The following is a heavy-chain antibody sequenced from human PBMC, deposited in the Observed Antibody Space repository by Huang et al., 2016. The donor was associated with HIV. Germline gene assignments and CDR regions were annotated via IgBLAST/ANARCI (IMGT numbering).Heavy chain of an antibody. CDR2: INHRGST. CDR3: ARERMMSWLDDHDAFDI. J-gene: IGHJ3*02. V-gene: IGHV4-34*01. Sequence: QVQLQQWGAGLLKPSETLSLTCAVYGGSFSGYYWSRLRQSPGKGLAWIGEINHRGSTNYNPSLKSRLTISGDTAKNQFSLKLSSVTAADTAVYYCARERMMSWLDDHDAFDIWGQGTMVTVSS. D-gene: IGHD1-1*01. CDR1: GGSFSGYY.